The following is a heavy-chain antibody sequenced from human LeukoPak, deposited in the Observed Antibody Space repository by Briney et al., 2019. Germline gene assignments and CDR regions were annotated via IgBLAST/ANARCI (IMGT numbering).Heavy chain of an antibody. D-gene: IGHD2-2*01. CDR3: ATGQDIVVVPAAPPGYYGMDV. J-gene: IGHJ6*02. CDR2: IIPIFGTA. CDR1: GGTFSSYA. Sequence: ASVKVSCKASGGTFSSYAISWVRQAPGQGLEWMGGIIPIFGTANYAQKFQGRVTITADESTSTAYMELSSLRSEDTAVYYCATGQDIVVVPAAPPGYYGMDVWGQGTTVTVSS. V-gene: IGHV1-69*01.